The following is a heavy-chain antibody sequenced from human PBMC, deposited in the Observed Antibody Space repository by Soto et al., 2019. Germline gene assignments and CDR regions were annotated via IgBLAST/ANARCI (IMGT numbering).Heavy chain of an antibody. Sequence: QVQLVESGGGVVQPGRSLRLSCAASGFTFSSYAMHWVRQAPGKGLEWVAVIAYDGRNKYYADSVKGRFTISRDNSKNTLHLQMNSLRIEDTAMYYCARELERVFDYWGQGTLVTVSS. CDR1: GFTFSSYA. V-gene: IGHV3-30*04. CDR3: ARELERVFDY. CDR2: IAYDGRNK. D-gene: IGHD1-1*01. J-gene: IGHJ4*02.